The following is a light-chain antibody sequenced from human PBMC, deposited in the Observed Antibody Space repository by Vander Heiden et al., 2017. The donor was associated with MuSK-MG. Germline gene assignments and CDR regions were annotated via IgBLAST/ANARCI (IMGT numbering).Light chain of an antibody. CDR2: GAS. CDR3: QQYNNWPPVT. V-gene: IGKV3-15*01. J-gene: IGKJ5*01. Sequence: EIVMTQSPATLSVSPGERATLSCRASQSVSSNLAWYQQKPGQAPRLLIYGASTRATGIPARFSGSGYGTEFTLTISSRQSEDFAVYYCQQYNNWPPVTFGPGTPMEIK. CDR1: QSVSSN.